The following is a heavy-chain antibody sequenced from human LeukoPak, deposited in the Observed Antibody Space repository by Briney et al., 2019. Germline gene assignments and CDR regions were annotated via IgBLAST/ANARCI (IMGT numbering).Heavy chain of an antibody. CDR2: IYHSGGT. CDR3: ARRRDYYDSSGYLRFDY. Sequence: SETLSLTCVVSGYSISSGYYWGWIRQSPGKGLEWIGSIYHSGGTFYNPSLKSRVTISVDTSKNQFSLKLSSVTAADTAVYYCARRRDYYDSSGYLRFDYWGQGALVTVSS. CDR1: GYSISSGYY. V-gene: IGHV4-38-2*01. D-gene: IGHD3-22*01. J-gene: IGHJ4*02.